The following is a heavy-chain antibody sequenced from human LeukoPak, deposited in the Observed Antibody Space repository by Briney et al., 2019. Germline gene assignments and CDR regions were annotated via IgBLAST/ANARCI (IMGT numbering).Heavy chain of an antibody. CDR1: GGSISSSSYY. Sequence: SETLSLTCTVSGGSISSSSYYWGWIRQPPGKGLEWIGSIYYSGSTYYNPSLKSRVTISVDTSKNQFSLKLSSVTAADTAVYYCARVTSYDFWSGYHDAFDIWGQGTMVTVSS. CDR3: ARVTSYDFWSGYHDAFDI. CDR2: IYYSGST. J-gene: IGHJ3*02. V-gene: IGHV4-39*07. D-gene: IGHD3-3*01.